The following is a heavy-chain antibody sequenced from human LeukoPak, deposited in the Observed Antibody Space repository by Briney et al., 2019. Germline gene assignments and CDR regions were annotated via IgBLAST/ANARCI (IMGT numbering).Heavy chain of an antibody. V-gene: IGHV4-59*01. CDR3: ARGATIRSFWGGFDP. Sequence: SETLSLTCTVSGDAISGYYWSWIRQPPGKGLEWIGYVHYSGSTSSKPSLKSRVTISLDTSKKQFSLKLTSVTAADTAVYYCARGATIRSFWGGFDPWGQGTLVTVSS. CDR2: VHYSGST. J-gene: IGHJ5*02. D-gene: IGHD6-13*01. CDR1: GDAISGYY.